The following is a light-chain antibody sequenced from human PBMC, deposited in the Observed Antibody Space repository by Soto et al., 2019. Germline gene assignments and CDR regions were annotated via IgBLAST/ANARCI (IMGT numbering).Light chain of an antibody. CDR3: QQRSNWPSWT. V-gene: IGKV3-11*01. CDR2: DAS. Sequence: EIVLTQSPATLSLSPGERATLSCRASQSVSSYLAWYQQKPGQAPRRLIHDASNRATGIPARFSGSGSGTDFTLTISSLEAEEFAVYYCQQRSNWPSWTFGEGTNVDIK. J-gene: IGKJ1*01. CDR1: QSVSSY.